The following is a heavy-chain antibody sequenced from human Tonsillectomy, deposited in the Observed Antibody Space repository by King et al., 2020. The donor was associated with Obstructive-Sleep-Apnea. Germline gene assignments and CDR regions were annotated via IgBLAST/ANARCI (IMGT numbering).Heavy chain of an antibody. V-gene: IGHV3-9*01. CDR3: AKAGADSYGWFDY. J-gene: IGHJ4*02. D-gene: IGHD5-18*01. CDR1: GFTFDDYA. CDR2: ISGNSGSI. Sequence: VQLVQSGGGLVQPGRSLRLSCAASGFTFDDYAMHWVRQAPGKGLEWVSGISGNSGSIGYADSVKCRFTISRDNAKNSLYLQMNSLRAEDTALYYCAKAGADSYGWFDYWGQGTLVTVSS.